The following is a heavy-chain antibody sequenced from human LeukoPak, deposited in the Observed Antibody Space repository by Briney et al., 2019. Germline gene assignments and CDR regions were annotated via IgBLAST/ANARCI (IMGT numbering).Heavy chain of an antibody. J-gene: IGHJ4*02. CDR2: ISYDGSNK. D-gene: IGHD6-19*01. Sequence: GGSLRLSCAASGFTFSSYGMHWVRQAPGKGLEWVAVISYDGSNKYYADSVKGRFTISRDNSKNTLYVQMNSLRAEDTAVYYCAKDLSGWYGEYFDHWGQGTLVTVSS. CDR3: AKDLSGWYGEYFDH. CDR1: GFTFSSYG. V-gene: IGHV3-30*18.